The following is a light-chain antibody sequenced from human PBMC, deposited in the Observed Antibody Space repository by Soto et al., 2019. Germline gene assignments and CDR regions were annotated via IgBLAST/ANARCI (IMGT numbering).Light chain of an antibody. CDR3: QQFGNSPWT. CDR2: GTS. V-gene: IGKV3-20*01. Sequence: VLSQSPGRLSLSPGETATLSFRASQIVPSTYFAWYQQKSGQPPMLLISGTSNRATGIPDRFSGSGSGRDLILTISRMETEEFEVYFCQQFGNSPWTSAQGTKVDI. CDR1: QIVPSTY. J-gene: IGKJ1*01.